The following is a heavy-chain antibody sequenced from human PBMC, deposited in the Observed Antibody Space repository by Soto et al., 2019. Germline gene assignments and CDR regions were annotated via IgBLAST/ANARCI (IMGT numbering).Heavy chain of an antibody. CDR1: GGSIRGYY. J-gene: IGHJ6*02. CDR3: ARGRYSYETIYYKFYYSALDV. V-gene: IGHV4-34*01. CDR2: INDNGGT. D-gene: IGHD3-10*01. Sequence: QVQQQQWGAGLLKPSETLSLICGVYGGSIRGYYWSWIRQSPGKGLEWIGDINDNGGTNYNPSLKSRVTTSLDTYKKQVSLMVSSVTAADTAVYYCARGRYSYETIYYKFYYSALDVWGQGTTVTVSS.